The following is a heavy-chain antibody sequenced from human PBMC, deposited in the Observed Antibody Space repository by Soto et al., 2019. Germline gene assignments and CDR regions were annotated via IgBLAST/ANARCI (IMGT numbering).Heavy chain of an antibody. V-gene: IGHV3-23*01. CDR2: ISDPGTST. J-gene: IGHJ5*02. D-gene: IGHD4-17*01. Sequence: GGSLRLSCAASGFTFGNYAMNWVRQAPGKGLEWISSISDPGTSTYYANSVKGRFSMSRDNSKNTLYLQMNSLRAEDTAVYYCARFPLPLTTVTSNWFDPWGQGTLVTVSS. CDR3: ARFPLPLTTVTSNWFDP. CDR1: GFTFGNYA.